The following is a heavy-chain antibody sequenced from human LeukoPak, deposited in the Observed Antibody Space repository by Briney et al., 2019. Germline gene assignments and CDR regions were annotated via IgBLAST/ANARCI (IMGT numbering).Heavy chain of an antibody. D-gene: IGHD6-13*01. J-gene: IGHJ4*02. V-gene: IGHV5-51*01. CDR1: GYTFTTYW. Sequence: GESLKISCKGSGYTFTTYWIGRVRQMPGKGLEWVGIIYPGDSDPRYSPSFQGQVTISVDKSIGTAYLQWSSLKASDSAIYYCARHGVGSSWFGFDYWGQGTLVTVSS. CDR2: IYPGDSDP. CDR3: ARHGVGSSWFGFDY.